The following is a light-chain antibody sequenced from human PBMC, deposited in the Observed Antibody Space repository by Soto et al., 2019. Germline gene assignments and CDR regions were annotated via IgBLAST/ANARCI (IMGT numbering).Light chain of an antibody. Sequence: QSVLTQPPSASGTPGQRVTISCSGSSSNIGSYFVYWYQHLPGTAPKLLIFRNNQRPSGVPDRFSGSKSGTSASLAISGLRSEDEADYYCAAWDDSLTGYVFGTGTKVTV. CDR3: AAWDDSLTGYV. CDR1: SSNIGSYF. J-gene: IGLJ1*01. CDR2: RNN. V-gene: IGLV1-47*01.